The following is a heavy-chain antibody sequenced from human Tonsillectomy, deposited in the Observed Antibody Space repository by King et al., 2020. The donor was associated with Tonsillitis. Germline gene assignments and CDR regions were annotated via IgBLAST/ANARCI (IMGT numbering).Heavy chain of an antibody. D-gene: IGHD5-12*01. Sequence: VQLVESGGGLVQPGGSLRLSCAASGFTFSSYWMHWVRQAPGKGLVWVSRINSDGSSTSYADSVKGRFTISRDNAKNTLYLQMNSLGAEDTAVYYCARAPPPRGSLRYFDYWGQGTLVTVSS. V-gene: IGHV3-74*01. CDR2: INSDGSST. CDR1: GFTFSSYW. J-gene: IGHJ4*02. CDR3: ARAPPPRGSLRYFDY.